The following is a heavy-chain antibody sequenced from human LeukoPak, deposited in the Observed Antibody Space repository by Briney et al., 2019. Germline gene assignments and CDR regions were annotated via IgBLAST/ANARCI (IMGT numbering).Heavy chain of an antibody. CDR1: GGSISSGDYY. V-gene: IGHV4-30-4*08. CDR2: IYYSGST. Sequence: PSETLSHTCTVSGGSISSGDYYWSWIRQPPGKGLEWIGYIYYSGSTYYNPSLKSRVTISVDTSKNQFSLKLSSVTAADTAVYYCARTGGTGIVGATYYYYYMDVWGKGTTVTVSS. D-gene: IGHD1-26*01. J-gene: IGHJ6*03. CDR3: ARTGGTGIVGATYYYYYMDV.